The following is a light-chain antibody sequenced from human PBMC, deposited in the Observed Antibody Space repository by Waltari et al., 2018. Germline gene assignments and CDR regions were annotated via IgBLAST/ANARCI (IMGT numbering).Light chain of an antibody. CDR2: GAS. J-gene: IGKJ2*01. CDR1: QSVGDY. V-gene: IGKV3-15*01. Sequence: EIVMTQSPATLSVSPGERATLSCRASQSVGDYLAWYQQKPGQAPRLLIYGASTRATGIPARFSGSGSGTEFVLTISSLQSEDFGLYFCQLYNNWPPMYSFGQGTKLEIK. CDR3: QLYNNWPPMYS.